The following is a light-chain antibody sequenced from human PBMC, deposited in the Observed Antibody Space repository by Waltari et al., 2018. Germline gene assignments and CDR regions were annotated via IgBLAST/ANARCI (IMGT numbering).Light chain of an antibody. V-gene: IGLV1-44*01. Sequence: QSVLIQPPSVSGTPVQRVIISCSGGTSDIGRYTVISYQPLPGTAPKLLIYIDNERPAGVPARFSGSKSGTSASLTISGLQSEDEADYYCSSWHDRLNGWIFGGGTKLIV. CDR1: TSDIGRYT. CDR2: IDN. CDR3: SSWHDRLNGWI. J-gene: IGLJ2*01.